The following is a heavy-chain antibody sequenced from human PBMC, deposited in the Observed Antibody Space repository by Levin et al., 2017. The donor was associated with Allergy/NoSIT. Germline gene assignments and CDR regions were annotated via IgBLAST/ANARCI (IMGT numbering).Heavy chain of an antibody. Sequence: KHGESLKISCQAVGGTFRNFAFSWVRQAPGQGFVWLGGIIPSLATSNYAQSFQGRVTITADESTRTTYMELSSLRSEDAALYYCVSEDLGRFFNWFNSKMESWGPGTLVTVSS. V-gene: IGHV1-69*01. D-gene: IGHD3-9*01. CDR1: GGTFRNFA. CDR2: IIPSLATS. J-gene: IGHJ4*02. CDR3: VSEDLGRFFNWFNSKMES.